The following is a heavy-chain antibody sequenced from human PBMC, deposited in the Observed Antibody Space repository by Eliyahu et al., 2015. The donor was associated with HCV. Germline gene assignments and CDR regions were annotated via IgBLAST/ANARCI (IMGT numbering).Heavy chain of an antibody. J-gene: IGHJ3*02. D-gene: IGHD7-27*01. CDR1: GYTFIDNY. CDR3: AREGGLGSLTGDWYAFDI. CDR2: INPKSGDX. V-gene: IGHV1-2*02. Sequence: QVQLVQSGAEVAKPGASVKASCRTSGYTFIDNYIHWVRQAPGQGLQWLAWINPKSGDXKYAQNFQGRITVTRDTSISTAYMELTSLRSDDTAIYYCAREGGLGSLTGDWYAFDIWGQGTMVTVSS.